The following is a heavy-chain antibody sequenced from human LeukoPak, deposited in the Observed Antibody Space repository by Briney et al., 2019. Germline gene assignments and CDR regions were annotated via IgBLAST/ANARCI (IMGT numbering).Heavy chain of an antibody. CDR1: GYTFTSYG. Sequence: ASVKVSCKASGYTFTSYGISWARQAPGQGLEWIGWISAYNGNTNYAQKLQGRVTMNTDTSTSTAYMELRSLRSDDTAVYYCARVMITFGGVIVDNWFDPWGQGTLVTVSS. CDR2: ISAYNGNT. J-gene: IGHJ5*02. V-gene: IGHV1-18*01. D-gene: IGHD3-16*02. CDR3: ARVMITFGGVIVDNWFDP.